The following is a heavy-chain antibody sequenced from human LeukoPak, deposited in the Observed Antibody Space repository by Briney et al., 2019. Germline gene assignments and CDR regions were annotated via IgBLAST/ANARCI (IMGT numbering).Heavy chain of an antibody. V-gene: IGHV3-74*01. D-gene: IGHD1-26*01. CDR2: INTDGSNT. CDR3: ARDQSIAGPTTADY. Sequence: GGSLRLSCATSGFTFSTSWMHWVRRAPGKGLMWVSRINTDGSNTIYADSVKGRFTISRDNAKNTLYLQMNSLRAEDTAVYYCARDQSIAGPTTADYWGQGTLVTVSS. CDR1: GFTFSTSW. J-gene: IGHJ4*02.